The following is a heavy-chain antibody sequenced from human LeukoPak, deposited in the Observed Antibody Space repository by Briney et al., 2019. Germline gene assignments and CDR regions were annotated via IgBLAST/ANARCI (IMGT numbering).Heavy chain of an antibody. D-gene: IGHD3-10*01. Sequence: PGGSLRLSCAASGFTFNNAWMSWVRQAPGKGLEWIGRIKSDGGTTDYAAPVKGRFTISRDDSKNTLYLQMNSLRAEDTALYYCARGTPNHLRFGELYWFDPWGQGTLVTVSS. V-gene: IGHV3-15*05. J-gene: IGHJ5*02. CDR3: ARGTPNHLRFGELYWFDP. CDR2: IKSDGGTT. CDR1: GFTFNNAW.